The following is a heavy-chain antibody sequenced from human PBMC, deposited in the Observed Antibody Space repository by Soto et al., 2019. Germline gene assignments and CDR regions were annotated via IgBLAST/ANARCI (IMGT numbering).Heavy chain of an antibody. D-gene: IGHD2-2*01. Sequence: PGGSLRLSCAASGFTFSSYAMSWVRQAPGEGLEWVSAISGSGGSTYYADSVKGRFTISRDNSKNTLYLQMNSLRAEDTAVYYCAKHIVVVPAAMPGDYDFWSGPDYWGQGTLVTVSS. CDR1: GFTFSSYA. V-gene: IGHV3-23*01. J-gene: IGHJ4*02. CDR2: ISGSGGST. CDR3: AKHIVVVPAAMPGDYDFWSGPDY.